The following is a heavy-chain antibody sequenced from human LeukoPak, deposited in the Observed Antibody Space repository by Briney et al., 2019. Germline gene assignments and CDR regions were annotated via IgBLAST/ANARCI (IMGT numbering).Heavy chain of an antibody. CDR2: IYSGGST. V-gene: IGHV3-53*01. Sequence: GGSLRLSCAASGFTVSSNYMSWVRQAPGKGLEWVSAIYSGGSTYYADSVKGRFTISRDNSKNTLYLQMNSLRAEDTAVYYCARDYREGSSWEFDYWGQGTLVTVSS. CDR1: GFTVSSNY. D-gene: IGHD6-13*01. J-gene: IGHJ4*02. CDR3: ARDYREGSSWEFDY.